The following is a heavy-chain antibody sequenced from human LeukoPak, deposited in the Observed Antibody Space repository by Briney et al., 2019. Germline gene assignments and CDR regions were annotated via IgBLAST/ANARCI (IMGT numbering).Heavy chain of an antibody. J-gene: IGHJ1*01. Sequence: ASVKVSRKASGYTFTSYDINWVRQATGQGLEWMGWMNPNSGNTGYAQKFQGRVTITRNTSINTAYMELSSLSSEDTAVYYCATNVREARHFHYWGQGTLVTVSS. CDR2: MNPNSGNT. D-gene: IGHD6-6*01. CDR1: GYTFTSYD. V-gene: IGHV1-8*03. CDR3: ATNVREARHFHY.